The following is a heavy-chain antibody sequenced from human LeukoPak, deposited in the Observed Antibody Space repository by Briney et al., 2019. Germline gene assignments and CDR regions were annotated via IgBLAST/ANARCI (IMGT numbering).Heavy chain of an antibody. CDR3: ARLIGASAFDY. J-gene: IGHJ4*02. CDR2: INHSGGT. CDR1: RGSFSNYY. D-gene: IGHD2-21*01. Sequence: PSETLSLTCAVYRGSFSNYYWSWIRQPPGKGLGWIGEINHSGGTNYNPSLKSRVTISEDTSKKQFSLKLGSVTAADTAVYYCARLIGASAFDYWGQGTLVTVSS. V-gene: IGHV4-34*01.